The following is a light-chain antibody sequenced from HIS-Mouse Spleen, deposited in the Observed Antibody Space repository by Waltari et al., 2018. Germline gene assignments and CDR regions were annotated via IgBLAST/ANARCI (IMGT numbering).Light chain of an antibody. CDR1: SSNIGSNY. J-gene: IGLJ2*01. V-gene: IGLV1-47*01. CDR3: AAWDDSLSGVV. Sequence: QSVLTQPPSASGTPGQRVTISCSGSSSNIGSNYVYWYQQPPGTAPKLLIYRNKRRPSGVPDRVSGSKSGTSASLAISGLRSEDAADYYCAAWDDSLSGVVFGGGTKLTVL. CDR2: RNK.